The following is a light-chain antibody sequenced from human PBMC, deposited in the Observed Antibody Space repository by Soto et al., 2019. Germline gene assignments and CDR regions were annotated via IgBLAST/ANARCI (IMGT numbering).Light chain of an antibody. V-gene: IGLV2-11*01. CDR3: SSYAGRYSVV. CDR2: DVS. Sequence: QSALTQPRPVSGSPGQSVTLSCTGTSSDVGGYNFVSWYQQHPGKAPKVMIYDVSQRPSGVPDRFSGSKSGNTASLTISGLQAEDEADYYCSSYAGRYSVVFGGGTKLTVL. CDR1: SSDVGGYNF. J-gene: IGLJ2*01.